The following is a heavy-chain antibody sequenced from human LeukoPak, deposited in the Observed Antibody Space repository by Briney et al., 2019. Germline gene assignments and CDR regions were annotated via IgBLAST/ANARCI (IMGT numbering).Heavy chain of an antibody. CDR2: IRYDGSNK. D-gene: IGHD5-18*01. CDR3: AKGYSYGSDC. V-gene: IGHV3-30*02. CDR1: GFIFSSYG. Sequence: GGSLRLSCAASGFIFSSYGMHWVRQAPGKGLEWVAFIRYDGSNKYYADSVKGRLTISRDNSKNTLYLQMNSLRVEDTAAYYCAKGYSYGSDCWGQGTLVTVSS. J-gene: IGHJ4*02.